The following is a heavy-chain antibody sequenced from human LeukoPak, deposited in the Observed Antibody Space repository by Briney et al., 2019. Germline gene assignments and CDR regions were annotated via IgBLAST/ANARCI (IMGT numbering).Heavy chain of an antibody. V-gene: IGHV1-18*01. D-gene: IGHD3-3*01. CDR1: GYTFTGYA. CDR3: ARDLERYYDLEGRSGY. Sequence: ASVKVSCKASGYTFTGYAISWVRQAPGQGLEWMGWVSAHNGNANYAQKFQGRVTMTTDTLATTAYMELRSLRSDDTAVYYCARDLERYYDLEGRSGYWGQGALVTVSS. CDR2: VSAHNGNA. J-gene: IGHJ4*02.